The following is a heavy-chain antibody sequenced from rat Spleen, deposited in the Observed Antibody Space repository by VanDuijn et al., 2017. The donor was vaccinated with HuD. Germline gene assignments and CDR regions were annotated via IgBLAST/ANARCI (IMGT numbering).Heavy chain of an antibody. Sequence: EVQLVESGGGLVQPGRSLKLSCAASGFSFSNSDMAWVRQAPTKGLAWVASISTSGGRTYYRDSVKGRFTVSRDNAKSTLYLHMDSLRSEDTATYYCARHYDYSNWFAYWGQGTLVTVSS. J-gene: IGHJ3*01. CDR3: ARHYDYSNWFAY. V-gene: IGHV5-25*01. CDR1: GFSFSNSD. CDR2: ISTSGGRT. D-gene: IGHD1-5*01.